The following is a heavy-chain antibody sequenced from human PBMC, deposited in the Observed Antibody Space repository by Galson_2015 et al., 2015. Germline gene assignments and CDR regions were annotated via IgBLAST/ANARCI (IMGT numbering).Heavy chain of an antibody. CDR2: ITSSGDII. V-gene: IGHV3-23*01. J-gene: IGHJ3*02. D-gene: IGHD4-17*01. CDR3: AKDPNGDYVGAFDT. Sequence: ASGFILSRYAMTWVRQSSGTGLEWVSTITSSGDIIRYADSVKGRFTTSRDNSRNTLFLQMSSLRVEDTAIYYCAKDPNGDYVGAFDTWGHGTLVTVSS. CDR1: GFILSRYA.